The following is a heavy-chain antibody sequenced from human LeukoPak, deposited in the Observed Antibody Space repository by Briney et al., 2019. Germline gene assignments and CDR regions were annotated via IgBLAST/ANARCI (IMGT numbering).Heavy chain of an antibody. CDR1: GITFSNAW. CDR2: ISGSGGST. J-gene: IGHJ3*02. CDR3: AKLTGDIVVVVAATPGHAFDI. V-gene: IGHV3-23*01. Sequence: GGSLRLSCAASGITFSNAWMSWVRQAPGKGLEWVSAISGSGGSTYYADSVKGRFTISRDNSKNTLYLQMNSLRAEDTAVYYCAKLTGDIVVVVAATPGHAFDIWGQGTMVTVSS. D-gene: IGHD2-15*01.